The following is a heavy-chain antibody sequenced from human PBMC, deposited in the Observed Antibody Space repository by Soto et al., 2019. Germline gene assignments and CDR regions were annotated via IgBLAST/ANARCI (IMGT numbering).Heavy chain of an antibody. CDR2: IIPIFGTA. CDR1: GGTFSSYA. J-gene: IGHJ6*02. D-gene: IGHD2-15*01. V-gene: IGHV1-69*13. CDR3: ARDQPKLGYSSYYYYYGMDV. Sequence: SVKVSCKASGGTFSSYAISWVRQAPGQGLEWMGGIIPIFGTANYAQKFQGRVTITADESTSTAYMELSSLRSEDTAVYYCARDQPKLGYSSYYYYYGMDVWGQGTTVTVSS.